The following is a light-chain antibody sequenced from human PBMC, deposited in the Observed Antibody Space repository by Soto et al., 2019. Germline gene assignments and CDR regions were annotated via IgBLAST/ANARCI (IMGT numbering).Light chain of an antibody. CDR3: QKYNSVPRT. CDR2: AAS. Sequence: DIQMTQSPSSLSASVGDRVTITCRASQGISNNLAWYQQKTGKVPKLLIYAASTLQSGVPSRFSGSGSGTDFTLTIRSLQPEDVATYYCQKYNSVPRTFGQGTKVEIK. J-gene: IGKJ1*01. CDR1: QGISNN. V-gene: IGKV1-27*01.